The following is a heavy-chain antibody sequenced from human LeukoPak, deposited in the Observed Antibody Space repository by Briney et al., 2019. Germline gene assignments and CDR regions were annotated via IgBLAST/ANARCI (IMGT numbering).Heavy chain of an antibody. J-gene: IGHJ4*02. V-gene: IGHV4-31*03. D-gene: IGHD3-10*01. CDR1: GVSISSGAHY. Sequence: PSQTLSLTCTVSGVSISSGAHYWSWIRQHPGKGLEWIGYINYSGSTSYNPSLKSRVTISVDTSKNQFSLKLNSVTAADTAVYYCARGGSGEGYWGQGTLVTVSS. CDR2: INYSGST. CDR3: ARGGSGEGY.